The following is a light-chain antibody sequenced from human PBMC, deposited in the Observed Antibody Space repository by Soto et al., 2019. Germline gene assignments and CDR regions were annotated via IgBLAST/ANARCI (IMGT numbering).Light chain of an antibody. V-gene: IGLV2-14*01. CDR1: SSDIGGSNF. CDR3: SSFTGTTTLDV. Sequence: QSALPQPASVSGSPGQSITISCTGTSSDIGGSNFVSWYQQHPGRAPKLLIYEVSNRPSGVSNRFSGSKSGNTASLTISGLQPEDEADYYCSSFTGTTTLDVFGTGTKVTVL. CDR2: EVS. J-gene: IGLJ1*01.